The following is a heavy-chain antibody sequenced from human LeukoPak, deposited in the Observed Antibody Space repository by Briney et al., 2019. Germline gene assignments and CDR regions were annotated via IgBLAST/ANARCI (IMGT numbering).Heavy chain of an antibody. V-gene: IGHV3-74*01. D-gene: IGHD1-26*01. CDR1: GFTVSSKD. J-gene: IGHJ4*02. CDR2: INSDGSST. Sequence: GGSLRLSCAASGFTVSSKDMSWVRQAPGKGLVWVSRINSDGSSTSYADSVKGRFTISRDNAKNTLYLQMNSLRAEDTAVYYCARTGSIVGATYYFDYWGQGTLVTVSS. CDR3: ARTGSIVGATYYFDY.